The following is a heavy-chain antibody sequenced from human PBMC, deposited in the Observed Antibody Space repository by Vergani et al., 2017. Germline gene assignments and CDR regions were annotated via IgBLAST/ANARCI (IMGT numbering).Heavy chain of an antibody. CDR1: GFTFSSYA. J-gene: IGHJ6*02. CDR2: ISGSGGST. CDR3: AKDSATKQLVYYYYGMDV. D-gene: IGHD6-13*01. V-gene: IGHV3-23*04. Sequence: EVQLVESGGGLVQPGGSLRLSCAASGFTFSSYAMSWVRQAPGKGLEWVSAISGSGGSTYYADSVKGRFTISRDNSKNTLYLQMNSLRAEDTAVYYCAKDSATKQLVYYYYGMDVWGQGTTVTVSS.